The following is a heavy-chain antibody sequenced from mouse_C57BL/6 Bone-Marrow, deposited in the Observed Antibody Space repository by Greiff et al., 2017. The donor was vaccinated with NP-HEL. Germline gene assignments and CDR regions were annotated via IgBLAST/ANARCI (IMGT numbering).Heavy chain of an antibody. CDR2: ISSGGDYI. Sequence: EVQLVESGEGLVKPGGSLKLSCAASGFTFSSYAMSWVRQTPEQRLEWVAYISSGGDYIYYADTVKGRFTISRDNARNTLYLQMSSLKSEDTAMYYCTRDGNYLYYFDYWGQGTTLTVSS. J-gene: IGHJ2*01. CDR3: TRDGNYLYYFDY. D-gene: IGHD2-1*01. V-gene: IGHV5-9-1*02. CDR1: GFTFSSYA.